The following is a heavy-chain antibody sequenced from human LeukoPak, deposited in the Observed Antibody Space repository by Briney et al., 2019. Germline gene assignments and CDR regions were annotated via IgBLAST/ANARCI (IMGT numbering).Heavy chain of an antibody. CDR1: GYSFTSYW. CDR2: IYPGDSDT. D-gene: IGHD3-22*01. Sequence: GESLKISCKGSGYSFTSYWIGWVRQMPGKGLEWMGIIYPGDSDTRYSPSFQGQVTISADKSISTAYLQWSSLKASDTAMYYCARLPGESSGYLNPFDYWGQGTLVTVSS. V-gene: IGHV5-51*01. CDR3: ARLPGESSGYLNPFDY. J-gene: IGHJ4*02.